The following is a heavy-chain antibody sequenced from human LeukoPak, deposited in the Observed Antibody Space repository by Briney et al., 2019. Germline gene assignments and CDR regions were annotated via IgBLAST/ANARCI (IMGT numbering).Heavy chain of an antibody. D-gene: IGHD1/OR15-1a*01. CDR2: ISSTSTYI. V-gene: IGHV3-21*01. CDR1: GSTFTSYT. CDR3: ARDFLNTFDI. Sequence: PGGSLRLSCAASGSTFTSYTMNWVRQAPGKGLEWVSSISSTSTYIFYADSVKGRFTISRDNAKNSLYLQMNSLRAEDTAVYYCARDFLNTFDIWGQGTVVTVSS. J-gene: IGHJ3*02.